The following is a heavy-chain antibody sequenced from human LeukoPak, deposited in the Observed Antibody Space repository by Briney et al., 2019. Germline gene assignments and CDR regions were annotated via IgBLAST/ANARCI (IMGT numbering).Heavy chain of an antibody. V-gene: IGHV3-7*03. CDR3: ARGGRLLRYFDWLPPSAFDY. J-gene: IGHJ4*02. D-gene: IGHD3-9*01. Sequence: PGGSLRLSCAASGFTFSSYWMSWVRQAPGKGLEWVANIKQDGSEKYYVDSMKGRFTISRDNGKDSLYLQMNRLRAEDTAVYYCARGGRLLRYFDWLPPSAFDYWGQGTMVTVSS. CDR2: IKQDGSEK. CDR1: GFTFSSYW.